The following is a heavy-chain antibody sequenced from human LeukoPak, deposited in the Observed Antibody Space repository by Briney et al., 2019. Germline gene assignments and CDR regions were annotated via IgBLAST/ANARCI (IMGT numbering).Heavy chain of an antibody. J-gene: IGHJ4*02. CDR1: RYTFTSYY. Sequence: ASVKVSCKASRYTFTSYYMHWVRQAPGQGLEWMGIINPSGGSTSYAQKFQGRVTMTRDTSTSTVYMELSSLRSEDTAVYYCARDMAYCGGDCLGPFDYWGQGTLVTVSS. CDR3: ARDMAYCGGDCLGPFDY. CDR2: INPSGGST. D-gene: IGHD2-21*02. V-gene: IGHV1-46*01.